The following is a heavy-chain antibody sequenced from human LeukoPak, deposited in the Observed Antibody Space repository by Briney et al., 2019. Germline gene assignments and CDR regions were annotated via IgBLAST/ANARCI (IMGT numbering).Heavy chain of an antibody. CDR1: GGSFSGHY. CDR3: ARDQSHYASGSDAFDI. D-gene: IGHD3-10*01. V-gene: IGHV4-34*01. J-gene: IGHJ3*02. CDR2: INHIGST. Sequence: SETLSLTCAVYGGSFSGHYWSWIRQPPGKGREWVGEINHIGSTAYNPSLKSRVTVSEDTSKNQFSLKLTSVTATDTAVYYCARDQSHYASGSDAFDIWGQGTMVTVSS.